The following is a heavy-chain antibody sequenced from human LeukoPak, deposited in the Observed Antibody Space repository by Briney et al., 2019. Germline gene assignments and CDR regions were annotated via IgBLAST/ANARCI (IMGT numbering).Heavy chain of an antibody. J-gene: IGHJ4*02. CDR2: INHSGST. V-gene: IGHV4-34*01. D-gene: IGHD3-10*01. Sequence: PSETLSLTCAVSGDSISTYYWSWIRQPPGKGLEWIGEINHSGSTNYNPSLKSRVTISVDTSKNQFSLKLSSVTAADTAVYYCARGLSGSGSSQDYWGQGTLVTVSS. CDR1: GDSISTYY. CDR3: ARGLSGSGSSQDY.